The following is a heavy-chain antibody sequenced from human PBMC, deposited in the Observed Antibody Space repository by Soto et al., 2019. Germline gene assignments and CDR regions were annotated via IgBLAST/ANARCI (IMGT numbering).Heavy chain of an antibody. CDR3: ASYDRYCSSTSCYRDY. D-gene: IGHD2-2*02. V-gene: IGHV1-69*13. Sequence: ASVKVSCKASGGTFSSYAISWVRQAPGQGLEWMGGIIPIFGTANYAQKFQGRVTITADESTSTAYMELSSLRSEDTAVYYCASYDRYCSSTSCYRDYWGQGTLVTVSS. J-gene: IGHJ4*02. CDR2: IIPIFGTA. CDR1: GGTFSSYA.